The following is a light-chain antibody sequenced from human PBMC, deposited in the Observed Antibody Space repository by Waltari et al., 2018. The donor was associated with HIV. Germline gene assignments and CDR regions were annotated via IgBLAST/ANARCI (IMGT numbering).Light chain of an antibody. V-gene: IGLV2-14*03. CDR1: SGDVGGYHL. CDR2: NVN. J-gene: IGLJ2*01. Sequence: QSALTQPASVSGSLGQSITIPCPGTSGDVGGYHLFSWHQQHPAKAPTLIIYNVNSRPSGVSIRFSGSRSANPASLTISGLQAEDEADYFCCSYTSSGPRYVLFGGGTRLTVL. CDR3: CSYTSSGPRYVL.